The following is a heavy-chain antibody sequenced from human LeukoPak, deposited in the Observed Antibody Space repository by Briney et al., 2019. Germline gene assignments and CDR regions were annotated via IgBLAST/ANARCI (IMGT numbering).Heavy chain of an antibody. J-gene: IGHJ5*02. D-gene: IGHD1-26*01. V-gene: IGHV3-48*02. CDR2: ISSSSSTI. Sequence: GGSLRLSCAASGFTFSSYGMHWVRQAPGKGLEWVSYISSSSSTIYYADSVKGRFTISRDNAKNSLYLQMNSLRDEDTAVYYCASLSFHSGSYGWFDPWGQGTLVTVSS. CDR3: ASLSFHSGSYGWFDP. CDR1: GFTFSSYG.